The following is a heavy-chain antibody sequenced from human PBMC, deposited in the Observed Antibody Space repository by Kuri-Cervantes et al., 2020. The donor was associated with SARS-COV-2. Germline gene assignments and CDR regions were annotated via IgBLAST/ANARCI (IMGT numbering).Heavy chain of an antibody. CDR1: GFTVSSNY. Sequence: GESLKISCAASGFTVSSNYMSWVRQAPGKGLEWVSVIYSGGSTYYADSVKGRFTISRDNSKNTLYLQMNSLRAEDTAVYYCARSIIAMAGFGGRDYWGQGTLVTVSS. CDR3: ARSIIAMAGFGGRDY. D-gene: IGHD6-19*01. CDR2: IYSGGST. J-gene: IGHJ4*02. V-gene: IGHV3-53*01.